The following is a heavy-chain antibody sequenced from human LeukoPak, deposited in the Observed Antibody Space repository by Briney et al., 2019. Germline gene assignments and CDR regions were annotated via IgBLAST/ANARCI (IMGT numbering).Heavy chain of an antibody. V-gene: IGHV3-43*02. CDR3: AKEMTVATIPTFFDY. Sequence: QTGGSLRLSCAASGFTFDDYAMHWVRQLPGKGLEWLSLISGDGDSTYYADSAKRRFTISRDNSKNSLFLQMKSLRTEDSGFYYCAKEMTVATIPTFFDYWGQGALVLVSS. CDR2: ISGDGDST. J-gene: IGHJ4*02. D-gene: IGHD5-12*01. CDR1: GFTFDDYA.